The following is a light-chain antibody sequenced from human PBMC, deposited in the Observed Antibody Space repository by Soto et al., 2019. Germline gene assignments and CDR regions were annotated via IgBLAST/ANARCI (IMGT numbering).Light chain of an antibody. V-gene: IGKV1-9*01. J-gene: IGKJ5*01. CDR1: QAISRY. Sequence: QLTQSPSSLSASIGDRVIITCRATQAISRYLAWYQQKPGAAPKLLIYAATTLQTGVQSRFSGSGSGTDFTLTISSLQPEDVATYYCKHYDHLPITFGQGTRLEIK. CDR2: AAT. CDR3: KHYDHLPIT.